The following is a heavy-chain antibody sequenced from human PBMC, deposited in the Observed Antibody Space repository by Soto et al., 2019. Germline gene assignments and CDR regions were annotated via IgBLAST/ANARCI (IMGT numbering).Heavy chain of an antibody. D-gene: IGHD6-6*01. CDR3: ARDLYSSSARYFDY. Sequence: EVQLVESGGGLVKPGGSLSLSCAASGFPSSSFSMNWVRQAPGKGLEWVSSISSSSSYIYYADSVKGRFTISRDNAKNSLYLQMNSLRAEDTAVYYCARDLYSSSARYFDYWGQGTLVTVSS. V-gene: IGHV3-21*01. CDR1: GFPSSSFS. J-gene: IGHJ4*02. CDR2: ISSSSSYI.